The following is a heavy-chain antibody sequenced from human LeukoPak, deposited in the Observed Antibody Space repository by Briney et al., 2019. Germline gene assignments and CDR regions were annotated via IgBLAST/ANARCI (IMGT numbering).Heavy chain of an antibody. D-gene: IGHD2/OR15-2a*01. CDR3: AKDSAKKYDDY. Sequence: TGGSLRLSCAASGFTFGSYGMHWVRQAPGKGLEWVTFIRSDGSNKYYADSVKGRFTISRDNSKNTLYLQMNGLRAEDTAVYYCAKDSAKKYDDYWGQGTLVTVSS. V-gene: IGHV3-30*02. J-gene: IGHJ4*02. CDR2: IRSDGSNK. CDR1: GFTFGSYG.